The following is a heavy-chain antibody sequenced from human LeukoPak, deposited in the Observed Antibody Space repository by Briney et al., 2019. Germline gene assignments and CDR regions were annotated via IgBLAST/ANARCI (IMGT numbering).Heavy chain of an antibody. Sequence: SETLSLTCTVSGGSISSSSYYWGWIRQPPGKGLEWIGYIYYSGSTNYNPSLKSRVTISVDTSKNQFSLKLSSVTAADTAVYYCARGDRSLFDYWGRGTLVTVSS. CDR2: IYYSGST. V-gene: IGHV4-61*05. CDR3: ARGDRSLFDY. CDR1: GGSISSSSYY. J-gene: IGHJ4*02.